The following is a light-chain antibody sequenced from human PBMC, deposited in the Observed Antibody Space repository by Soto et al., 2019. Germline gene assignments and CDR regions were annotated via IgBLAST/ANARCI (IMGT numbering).Light chain of an antibody. J-gene: IGLJ3*02. V-gene: IGLV1-47*01. CDR2: RNN. CDR3: AAWDDSLSGRV. Sequence: QSVLTQPPSVSGTPGQRVTISCSGSSSSIGSDYVYWFQQLPGTAPKVLIYRNNQRPSGVPDRFSGSKSGTSASLAISGLRSEDEADYYCAAWDDSLSGRVFGGGTQLTVL. CDR1: SSSIGSDY.